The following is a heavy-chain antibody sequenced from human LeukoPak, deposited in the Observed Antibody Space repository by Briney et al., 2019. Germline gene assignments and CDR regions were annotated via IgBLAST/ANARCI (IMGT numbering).Heavy chain of an antibody. V-gene: IGHV1-46*01. CDR1: GYTFTSYY. J-gene: IGHJ3*01. CDR3: ARGRHYYESSDYYYEGDAFDV. CDR2: INPSGGSI. D-gene: IGHD3-22*01. Sequence: ASVKVSCKASGYTFTSYYMHWVRQAPGQGLGWMGIINPSGGSITYAQMFQGRVTMTGDMSTSTVYMELSSLRSEDTSVYYCARGRHYYESSDYYYEGDAFDVWGQGTMVTVSS.